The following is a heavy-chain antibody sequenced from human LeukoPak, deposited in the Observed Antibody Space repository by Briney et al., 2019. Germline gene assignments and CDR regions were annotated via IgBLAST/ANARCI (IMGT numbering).Heavy chain of an antibody. CDR1: GGTFSSYA. CDR2: VIPIFGTA. CDR3: ARGVAPTHSSGWFDP. V-gene: IGHV1-69*05. Sequence: SVKVSCKASGGTFSSYAISWVRQAPGQGHEWVGGVIPIFGTANYAQKFQGRVTITTDESTSTAYMELSSLRSEDTAVYYCARGVAPTHSSGWFDPWGQGTLVTVSS. J-gene: IGHJ5*02. D-gene: IGHD5-12*01.